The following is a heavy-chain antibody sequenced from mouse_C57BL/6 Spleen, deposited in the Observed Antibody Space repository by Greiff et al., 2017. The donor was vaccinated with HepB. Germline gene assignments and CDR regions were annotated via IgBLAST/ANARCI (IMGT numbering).Heavy chain of an antibody. D-gene: IGHD1-1*01. CDR3: ARDGSSLYYFDY. V-gene: IGHV1-64*01. J-gene: IGHJ2*01. Sequence: QVQLQQPGAELVKPGASVKLSCKASGYTFTSYWMHWVKQRPGQGLEWIGMIHPNSGSTNYNEKFKSKATLTVDKSSSTAYMQLSSLTSEDSAVYYCARDGSSLYYFDYWGQGTTLTVSS. CDR1: GYTFTSYW. CDR2: IHPNSGST.